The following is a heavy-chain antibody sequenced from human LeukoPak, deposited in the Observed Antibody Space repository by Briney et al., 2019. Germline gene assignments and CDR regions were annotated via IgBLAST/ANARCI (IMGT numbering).Heavy chain of an antibody. D-gene: IGHD6-13*01. CDR1: GFTVSRNY. CDR2: IYSGGNT. J-gene: IGHJ4*02. Sequence: GGSLRLSCAASGFTVSRNYMGWVRQAPGKGLKWVSVIYSGGNTYYADSVKGRFTISRDNSRNTMDLQMNSLRAEDTAVYYCARCDSSSWYGIDFWGQGTLVTVSS. V-gene: IGHV3-53*01. CDR3: ARCDSSSWYGIDF.